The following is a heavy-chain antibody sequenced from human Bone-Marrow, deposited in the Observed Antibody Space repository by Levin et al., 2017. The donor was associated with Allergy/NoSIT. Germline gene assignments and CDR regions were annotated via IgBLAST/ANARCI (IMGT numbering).Heavy chain of an antibody. CDR2: ISGSGGST. CDR3: AKDHIRDCSSTSCYLWGYYFDY. V-gene: IGHV3-23*01. D-gene: IGHD2-2*01. Sequence: GGSLRLSCAASGFTFSSYAMNWVRQAPGKGLEWVSAISGSGGSTYYADSVKGRFTISRDNSKNTLYLQMNSLRAEDTAVYYCAKDHIRDCSSTSCYLWGYYFDYWGQGTLVTVSS. CDR1: GFTFSSYA. J-gene: IGHJ4*02.